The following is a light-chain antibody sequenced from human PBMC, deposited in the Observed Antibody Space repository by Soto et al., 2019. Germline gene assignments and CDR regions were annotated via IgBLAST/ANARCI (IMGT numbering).Light chain of an antibody. CDR2: TTS. CDR1: QSVSSY. Sequence: DIQMTQSASSLSASVGDRVTIPCRACQSVSSYVNWYQHKPGKAPKLLIFTTSSLESGVPSRFSGSGSGTDFTLTISSLHPEDFATYYCQQTSIIPWTFGQGTTVEF. J-gene: IGKJ1*01. CDR3: QQTSIIPWT. V-gene: IGKV1-39*01.